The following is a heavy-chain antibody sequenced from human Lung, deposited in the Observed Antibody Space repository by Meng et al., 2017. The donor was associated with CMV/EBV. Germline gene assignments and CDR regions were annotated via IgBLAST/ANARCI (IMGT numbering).Heavy chain of an antibody. Sequence: GGSLRLSFQASGFTFSIYGMHWVRQAPGKGLEWVAFIRYDGNNKYYRDSVKGRFTISRDNSKNTLYLQMNRLRPDDTAVYYCASYTQAWYNSGSWGQGTLVTFSS. J-gene: IGHJ4*02. CDR1: GFTFSIYG. CDR2: IRYDGNNK. V-gene: IGHV3-30*02. CDR3: ASYTQAWYNSGS. D-gene: IGHD6-19*01.